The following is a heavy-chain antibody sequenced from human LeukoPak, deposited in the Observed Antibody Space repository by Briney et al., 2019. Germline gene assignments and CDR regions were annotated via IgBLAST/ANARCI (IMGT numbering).Heavy chain of an antibody. D-gene: IGHD2-15*01. Sequence: SETLSLTCGVSGSSNSSGNYWGWIRQPPGQGLEWIGTIYHSGNTYYNPSLKSRVTLSVDTSKNQFSLNLNSVTAADTAVYFCARGGFCSGPTCYSLWFWGPGTLVTVSS. J-gene: IGHJ4*02. CDR1: GSSNSSGNY. CDR3: ARGGFCSGPTCYSLWF. V-gene: IGHV4-38-2*01. CDR2: IYHSGNT.